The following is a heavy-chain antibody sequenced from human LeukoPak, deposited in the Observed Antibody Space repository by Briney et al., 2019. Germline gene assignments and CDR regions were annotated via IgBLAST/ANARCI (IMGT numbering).Heavy chain of an antibody. CDR1: GFTFSNSD. D-gene: IGHD2-21*02. CDR3: RPPCGGDRDYYYYGMDV. V-gene: IGHV3-35*01. Sequence: PGGSRRLSCAASGFTFSNSDMNWVHQAPGKGLEWVSGVSWNGSRTHYADSVKGRFIISRDNSRNTLYLQTNSMRAEDTAVYYCRPPCGGDRDYYYYGMDVWGQGTTVTVSS. CDR2: VSWNGSRT. J-gene: IGHJ6*02.